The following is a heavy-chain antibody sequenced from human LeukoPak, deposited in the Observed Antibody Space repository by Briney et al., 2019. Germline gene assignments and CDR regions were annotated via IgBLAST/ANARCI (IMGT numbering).Heavy chain of an antibody. Sequence: GGSLRLSCAASGFTFNNYAMSWFRQTPGKGLEWVSAISGSGGSTYYADSVKGRFTISRDNSKNTLYLQMNSLRAEDTAVYYCAKYLLDWNLLYYFDYWGQGTLVTVSS. CDR1: GFTFNNYA. CDR2: ISGSGGST. J-gene: IGHJ4*02. V-gene: IGHV3-23*01. CDR3: AKYLLDWNLLYYFDY. D-gene: IGHD1-7*01.